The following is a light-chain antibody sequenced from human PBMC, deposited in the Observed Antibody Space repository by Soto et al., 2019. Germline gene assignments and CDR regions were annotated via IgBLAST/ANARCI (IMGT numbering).Light chain of an antibody. CDR1: QSGSNNY. Sequence: IVLTPSASTLSLSPGARAPLIRRASQSGSNNYLAWYQQKPGQAPRLLSYGASNRATGIPDRFSGSGSGTDFTLTISRLEPEDFAVYYCQQYGSSGTFGQGTKVDIK. J-gene: IGKJ1*01. V-gene: IGKV3-20*01. CDR2: GAS. CDR3: QQYGSSGT.